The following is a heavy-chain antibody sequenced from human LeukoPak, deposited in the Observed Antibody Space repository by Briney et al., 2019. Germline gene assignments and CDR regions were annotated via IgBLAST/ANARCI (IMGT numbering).Heavy chain of an antibody. CDR2: IGNDEKTV. V-gene: IGHV3-30*04. Sequence: GGSLRLSCVASGFTFTGHSMHWVRQAPGKGLEWVAVIGNDEKTVFYADSLQGRLTISRDNSKNTLYLQMNSLRDEDTAVYYCARERQEGGNPFDHWGQGSLVTVSS. CDR1: GFTFTGHS. J-gene: IGHJ4*02. D-gene: IGHD1-26*01. CDR3: ARERQEGGNPFDH.